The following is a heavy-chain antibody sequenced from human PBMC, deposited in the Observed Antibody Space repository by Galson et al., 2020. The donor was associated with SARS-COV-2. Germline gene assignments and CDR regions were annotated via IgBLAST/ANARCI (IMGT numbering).Heavy chain of an antibody. CDR3: AREEVLRYFGWFLWYWFDP. D-gene: IGHD3-9*01. Sequence: ASVKVSCKASGYTFTGYYMHWVRQAPGQGLEWMGWINPNSGGTNYAQKFQGRVTMTRDTSISTAFMELSRLRSDDTAVYYCAREEVLRYFGWFLWYWFDPWGQGTLVTVSS. J-gene: IGHJ5*02. V-gene: IGHV1-2*02. CDR1: GYTFTGYY. CDR2: INPNSGGT.